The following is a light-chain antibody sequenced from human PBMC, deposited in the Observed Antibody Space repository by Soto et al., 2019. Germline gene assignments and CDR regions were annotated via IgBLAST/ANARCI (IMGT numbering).Light chain of an antibody. J-gene: IGLJ1*01. Sequence: QSVLTQPASLSGSPGQSITTSSTGTSSDVGNDIFVSWYQQNPGKAPKVMIYDLNNRPSGVPTRFSGSKSVNTASLTISGPQPEDDADKYCASYTSSAAYVFGTGTKVTVL. V-gene: IGLV2-14*01. CDR2: DLN. CDR1: SSDVGNDIF. CDR3: ASYTSSAAYV.